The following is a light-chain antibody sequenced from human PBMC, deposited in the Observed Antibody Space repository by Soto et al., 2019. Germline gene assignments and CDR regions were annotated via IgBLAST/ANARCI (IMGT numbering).Light chain of an antibody. V-gene: IGKV3-20*01. Sequence: IVLRQCPGNLSLSPGERATLSCRASQSVSSSYLAWYQQKPGHARRLLIYGAFKRATGIPDRFSGIGSGTDFTLTISRMEPEDFAVYYCQQYGSSGTFGQGTKVDIK. J-gene: IGKJ1*01. CDR3: QQYGSSGT. CDR2: GAF. CDR1: QSVSSSY.